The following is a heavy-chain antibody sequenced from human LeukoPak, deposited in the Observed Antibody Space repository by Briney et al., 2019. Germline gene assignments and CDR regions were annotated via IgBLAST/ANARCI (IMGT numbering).Heavy chain of an antibody. J-gene: IGHJ4*02. CDR3: ARHGMYSSSWYGEIDY. V-gene: IGHV3-53*01. CDR2: IYSGGST. CDR1: GFTVSSNY. Sequence: GGSLRLSCAASGFTVSSNYMSWVRQAPGKGLEWVSVIYSGGSTYYAESVKGRFTISRDNSKNTLYLQMNSLRAEDTAVYYCARHGMYSSSWYGEIDYWGQGTLVTVSS. D-gene: IGHD6-13*01.